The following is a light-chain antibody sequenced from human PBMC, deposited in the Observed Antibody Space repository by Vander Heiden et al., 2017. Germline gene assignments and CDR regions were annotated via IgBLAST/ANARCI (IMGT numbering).Light chain of an antibody. CDR1: SGINVDAYR. CDR2: YKSDSDK. J-gene: IGLJ1*01. Sequence: VLTQPSSLSASPGASASLTCALRSGINVDAYRIYWYQQKPGSPPQYLLSYKSDSDKQQGSGVPSRFSGSKDDSANAGILLISGLQSEDEADYYCMIWHSSAYVFGTGTKVTVL. CDR3: MIWHSSAYV. V-gene: IGLV5-45*03.